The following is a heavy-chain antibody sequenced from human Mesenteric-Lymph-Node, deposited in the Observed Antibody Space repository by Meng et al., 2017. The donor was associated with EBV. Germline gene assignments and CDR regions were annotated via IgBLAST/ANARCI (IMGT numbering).Heavy chain of an antibody. J-gene: IGHJ4*02. CDR2: INHRRDT. CDR1: GGSFSGFY. CDR3: GGGYISGVPDFDY. V-gene: IGHV4-34*02. Sequence: QMQLLPWGAGLLKPPETLSLTCAVSGGSFSGFYWSWIRQSPGKGLEWIGEINHRRDTNYHPSLKSRVTISLDASKNQFSLKLTSVTAADTAVYYCGGGYISGVPDFDYWGQGTLVTVSS. D-gene: IGHD3-10*01.